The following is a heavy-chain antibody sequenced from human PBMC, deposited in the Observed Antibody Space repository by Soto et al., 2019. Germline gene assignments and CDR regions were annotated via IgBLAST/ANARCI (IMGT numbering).Heavy chain of an antibody. CDR1: GFTFSSYG. D-gene: IGHD3-22*01. CDR3: ASDTLSGYYYDSSGSFLIDY. V-gene: IGHV3-33*01. Sequence: GGSLRLSCAASGFTFSSYGMHWVRQAPGKGLEWVAVIWYDGSNKYYADSVKGRFTISRDNSKNTLYLQMNSLRAEDTAVYYCASDTLSGYYYDSSGSFLIDYWGQGTLVTVSS. J-gene: IGHJ4*02. CDR2: IWYDGSNK.